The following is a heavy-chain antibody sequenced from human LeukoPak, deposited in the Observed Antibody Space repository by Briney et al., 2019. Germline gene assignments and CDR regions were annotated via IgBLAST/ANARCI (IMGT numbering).Heavy chain of an antibody. CDR3: ATYGLDY. D-gene: IGHD2/OR15-2a*01. CDR1: GFTFNFYG. V-gene: IGHV3-30*03. J-gene: IGHJ4*02. Sequence: GGSLRLSCAASGFTFNFYGMHWVRQTPGKGLEWVAVIPSYTGNKFYADSVKGRFTISRDNSKNTLYLQMNSLRPADTAMYYCATYGLDYWGQGTLVTVSS. CDR2: IPSYTGNK.